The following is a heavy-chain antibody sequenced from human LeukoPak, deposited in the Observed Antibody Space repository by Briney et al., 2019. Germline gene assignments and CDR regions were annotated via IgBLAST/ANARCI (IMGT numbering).Heavy chain of an antibody. CDR3: GRKAGDCGGGSCYSIDY. CDR1: GGSFSSEA. D-gene: IGHD2-15*01. J-gene: IGHJ4*02. V-gene: IGHV1-69*05. CDR2: ITPIFGTA. Sequence: PSASVKVSCKAFGGSFSSEAISWVRQAPGQGLEWMGGITPIFGTANYAQKLQGRVTITTDESTSTAYMEVSSLRAEDTAVYYCGRKAGDCGGGSCYSIDYWGQGTLVTVSS.